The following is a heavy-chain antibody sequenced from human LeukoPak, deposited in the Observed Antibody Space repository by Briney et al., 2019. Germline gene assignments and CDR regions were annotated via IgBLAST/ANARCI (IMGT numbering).Heavy chain of an antibody. CDR2: ISWNSGSI. CDR3: AKDTTAVAGVFDY. J-gene: IGHJ4*02. V-gene: IGHV3-9*01. D-gene: IGHD6-19*01. Sequence: SGISWNSGSIGYADSVKGRFTISRDNAKNSLYLQMNSLRAEDTALYYCAKDTTAVAGVFDYWGQGTLVTVSS.